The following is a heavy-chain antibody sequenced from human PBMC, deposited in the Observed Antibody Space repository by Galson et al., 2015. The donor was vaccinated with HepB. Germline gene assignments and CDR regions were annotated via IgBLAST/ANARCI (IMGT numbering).Heavy chain of an antibody. D-gene: IGHD2-2*01. J-gene: IGHJ5*01. CDR1: PYTFTKYY. CDR3: ARAVVTAAPSDS. Sequence: SVKVSCKASPYTFTKYYIHWVRQAPGQGLQWVGWINPNSGRTNYAPNLQDRVTMSRDTSINTVYMDLSSLRSDDSAIYFCARAVVTAAPSDSWGQGTLVAVSS. V-gene: IGHV1-2*02. CDR2: INPNSGRT.